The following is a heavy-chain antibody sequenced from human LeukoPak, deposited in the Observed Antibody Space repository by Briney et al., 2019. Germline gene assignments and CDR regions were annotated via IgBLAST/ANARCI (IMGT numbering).Heavy chain of an antibody. CDR1: GFTFGNYA. CDR3: ARANSFDSSGYYFDY. V-gene: IGHV3-49*03. D-gene: IGHD3-22*01. CDR2: IRSKTYRGTT. J-gene: IGHJ4*02. Sequence: GGSLRLSCTASGFTFGNYALSWFRQAPGKGLEWVAFIRSKTYRGTTEYAASVKGRFTISRDDSKSIAYLQMNSLKTEGTVVYYCARANSFDSSGYYFDYWGQGTLVTVSS.